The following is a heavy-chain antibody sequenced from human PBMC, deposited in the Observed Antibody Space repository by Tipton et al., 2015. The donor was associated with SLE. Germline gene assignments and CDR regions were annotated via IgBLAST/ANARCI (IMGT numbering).Heavy chain of an antibody. CDR2: IYYSGST. CDR3: ARFDYSNWDDY. V-gene: IGHV4-31*03. Sequence: TLSLTCTVSGDSINSDGYFWTWNRQPPGKGLEWIGYIYYSGSTYYNPSLQSRLTMSVDTSRNQFSLKLTSVAAADTAVYFCARFDYSNWDDYWGQGTLVTVSS. J-gene: IGHJ4*02. CDR1: GDSINSDGYF. D-gene: IGHD4-11*01.